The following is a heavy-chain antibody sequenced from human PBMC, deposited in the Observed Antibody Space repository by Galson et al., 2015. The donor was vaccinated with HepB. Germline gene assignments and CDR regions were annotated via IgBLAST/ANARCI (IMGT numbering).Heavy chain of an antibody. CDR1: GYTFTSYA. Sequence: SVKVSCKASGYTFTSYAMHWVRQAPGQRLEWMGWINAGNGNTKYSQKFQGRVTITRDTSASTAYMELSSLRSEDTAVYYCARDSGDSNYVGNNWFDPWGQGTLVTISS. CDR2: INAGNGNT. J-gene: IGHJ5*02. CDR3: ARDSGDSNYVGNNWFDP. V-gene: IGHV1-3*01. D-gene: IGHD4-11*01.